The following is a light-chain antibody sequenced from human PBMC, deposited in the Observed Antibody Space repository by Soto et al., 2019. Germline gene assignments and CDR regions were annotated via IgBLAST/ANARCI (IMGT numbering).Light chain of an antibody. Sequence: EIVMTRSPATLSVSPGERGTLSCRASQSLTRNLAWYQHKPGQSPRLLIYDIFTRATGIPARFSGSGSGTEFTLTISSLQSEDFGIYYCQQYNNWPSTFGQGTRLEIK. CDR3: QQYNNWPST. CDR1: QSLTRN. CDR2: DIF. J-gene: IGKJ5*01. V-gene: IGKV3-15*01.